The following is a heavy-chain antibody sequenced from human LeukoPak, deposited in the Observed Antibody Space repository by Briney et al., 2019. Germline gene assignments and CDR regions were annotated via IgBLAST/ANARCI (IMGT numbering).Heavy chain of an antibody. Sequence: GGSLRLSCAASGFTFSSYSMNWVRQAPGRGLEWVSCISSISSYIYYADSVKGRFTISRDNAKNSLYLQMNSLRAEDTAVYYCARDRQDCSSTSCYGVLDVFLCYYYGMDVWGQGTTVTVSS. CDR3: ARDRQDCSSTSCYGVLDVFLCYYYGMDV. V-gene: IGHV3-21*01. J-gene: IGHJ6*02. D-gene: IGHD2-2*01. CDR2: ISSISSYI. CDR1: GFTFSSYS.